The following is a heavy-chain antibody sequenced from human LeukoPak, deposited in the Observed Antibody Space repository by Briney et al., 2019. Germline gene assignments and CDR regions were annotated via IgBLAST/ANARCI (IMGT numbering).Heavy chain of an antibody. CDR2: IYYSGST. V-gene: IGHV4-39*01. CDR3: SRQAWGSSWYFDL. CDR1: GGSISSSSYY. J-gene: IGHJ2*01. Sequence: SETLSLTCTVSGGSISSSSYYWGWIRQPPGKGLEWIGSIYYSGSTYYNPSLKSRVTISVDTSKNQFSLKLSSVTAAATAVYYRSRQAWGSSWYFDLWGRGTLVTVSS. D-gene: IGHD7-27*01.